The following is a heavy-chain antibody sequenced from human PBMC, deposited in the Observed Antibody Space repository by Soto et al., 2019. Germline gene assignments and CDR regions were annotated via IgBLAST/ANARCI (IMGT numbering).Heavy chain of an antibody. V-gene: IGHV4-31*03. J-gene: IGHJ5*02. CDR3: ARSVFP. Sequence: QVQLQESGPGLVKPSQTLSLTCTVSGGSISSGGYYWNWIRQHPGKGLARIGYIYYRGSTYYNPSLKSRVTISVDPAKNQFSLKLSSLTAADTAVYYCARSVFPWGQGTLVNVSS. CDR1: GGSISSGGYY. CDR2: IYYRGST.